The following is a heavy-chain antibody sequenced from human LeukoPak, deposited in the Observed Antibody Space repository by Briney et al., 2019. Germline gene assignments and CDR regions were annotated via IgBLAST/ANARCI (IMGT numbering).Heavy chain of an antibody. CDR3: ARYSGWYRKSWFDP. Sequence: SETLSLTCTVSGGSISSGGYYWSWIRQHPGTGLEWIGYIYYSGSTYYNPSLKSRVTISVDTSKNQFSLKLSSVTAADTAVYYCARYSGWYRKSWFDPWGQGTLVTVSS. CDR2: IYYSGST. D-gene: IGHD6-19*01. V-gene: IGHV4-31*03. CDR1: GGSISSGGYY. J-gene: IGHJ5*02.